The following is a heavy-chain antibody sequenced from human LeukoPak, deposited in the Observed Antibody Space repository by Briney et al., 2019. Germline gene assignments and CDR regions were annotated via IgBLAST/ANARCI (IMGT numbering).Heavy chain of an antibody. D-gene: IGHD4-23*01. J-gene: IGHJ4*02. CDR1: GFTFSSYG. V-gene: IGHV3-30*03. Sequence: GGSLRLSCAASGFTFSSYGMHWVRQAPGKGLEWVAVISYDGSNKYYADSVKGRFTISRDNSKNTLYLQMNSLRAEDTAVYYCARERKGKTFDYWGQGTLVTVSS. CDR2: ISYDGSNK. CDR3: ARERKGKTFDY.